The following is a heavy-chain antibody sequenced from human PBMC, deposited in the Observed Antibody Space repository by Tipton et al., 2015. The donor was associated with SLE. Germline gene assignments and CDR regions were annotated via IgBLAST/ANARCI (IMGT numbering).Heavy chain of an antibody. CDR3: AREYYGDYAVPFDY. D-gene: IGHD4-17*01. J-gene: IGHJ4*02. V-gene: IGHV1-2*02. Sequence: QSGPEVKKPGASVKVSCKASGYTFTGYYMHWVRQAPGQGLEWMGWINPNSGGTNYAQKFQGRVTMTRDTSISTAYMELSRLRSDDTAVYYCAREYYGDYAVPFDYWGQGTLVTVSS. CDR2: INPNSGGT. CDR1: GYTFTGYY.